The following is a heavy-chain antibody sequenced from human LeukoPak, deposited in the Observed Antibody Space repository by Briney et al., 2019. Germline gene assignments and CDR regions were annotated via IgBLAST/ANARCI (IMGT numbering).Heavy chain of an antibody. CDR1: GGSISSYY. J-gene: IGHJ4*01. CDR3: ARHMGLGYTYFYPYFDY. CDR2: IYYSGST. D-gene: IGHD1-1*01. Sequence: SETLSLTCTVSGGSISSYYWSWIRQPPGKGLEWIGYIYYSGSTNYNPSLKSRVTISVDTSKNQFSLKLSSVTAADTAVYYCARHMGLGYTYFYPYFDYWGQGTLVTVSS. V-gene: IGHV4-59*08.